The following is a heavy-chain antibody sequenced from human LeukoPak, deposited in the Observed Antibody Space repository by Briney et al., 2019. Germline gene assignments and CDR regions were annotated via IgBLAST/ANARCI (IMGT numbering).Heavy chain of an antibody. Sequence: GGSLRLSCGVSGITLSNYGMSWVRQAPGKGLEWVAGLSGSAGDTNYADSVKGRFTISRDNSKNTLFLQMDRLRVEDTAVYFCAKRGVVVRVFLVGFHKEAYYFDSWGQGAQVTVSS. CDR2: LSGSAGDT. D-gene: IGHD3-16*02. CDR1: GITLSNYG. CDR3: AKRGVVVRVFLVGFHKEAYYFDS. J-gene: IGHJ4*02. V-gene: IGHV3-23*01.